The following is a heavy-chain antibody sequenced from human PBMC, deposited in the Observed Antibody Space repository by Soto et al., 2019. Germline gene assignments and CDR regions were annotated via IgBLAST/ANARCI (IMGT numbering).Heavy chain of an antibody. CDR2: IHPSGST. V-gene: IGHV4-34*01. CDR1: SGSLGDHY. J-gene: IGHJ6*02. D-gene: IGHD5-18*01. CDR3: ARGKPSGYRFGPRNFFYYGLDV. Sequence: PSETLSLTCAVFSGSLGDHYGAWIRQSPEKGLEWIGEIHPSGSTDYNPSLKSRLTLSFYTSKNQFSLKAASVTAADTAVYFCARGKPSGYRFGPRNFFYYGLDVWGPGTTVTVSS.